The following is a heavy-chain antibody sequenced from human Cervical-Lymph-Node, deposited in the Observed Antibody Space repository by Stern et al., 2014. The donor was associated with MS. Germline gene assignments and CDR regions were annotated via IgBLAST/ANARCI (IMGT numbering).Heavy chain of an antibody. Sequence: QLVESGGAVVQPGGSLRLSCAATGFNFDDYTMLWVRQVPGKGLEWVALTTWDGHRSDYRKSVKGRFTISRDNSKRSLYLQMNSLTIEDSALYYCVKGDDFYGMDVWGQGATVTVS. J-gene: IGHJ6*02. V-gene: IGHV3-43*01. CDR1: GFNFDDYT. CDR3: VKGDDFYGMDV. CDR2: TTWDGHRS.